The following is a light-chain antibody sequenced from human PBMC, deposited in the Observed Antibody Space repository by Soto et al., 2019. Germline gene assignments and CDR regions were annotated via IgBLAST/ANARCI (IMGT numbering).Light chain of an antibody. CDR1: QDISSW. V-gene: IGKV1-12*01. Sequence: DIQITQSPSSLSASIGDTVTITCRASQDISSWLAWYQQKPGKPPYLLIYGASVLQSGVPSRFSGSGSGTDFTLTISSLQPEDFGTYYCQEATRIPITCGQGTRLEIK. CDR2: GAS. CDR3: QEATRIPIT. J-gene: IGKJ5*01.